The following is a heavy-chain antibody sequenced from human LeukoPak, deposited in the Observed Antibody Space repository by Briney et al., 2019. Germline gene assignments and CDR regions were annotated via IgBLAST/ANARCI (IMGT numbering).Heavy chain of an antibody. Sequence: ASVKVSCTASGYTFTSYGISWVRQAPGQGLEWMGWISAYNGNTNYAQKLQGRVTMTTDTSTSTAYMELRSLRSDDTAVYYCARAYYYDSSGYYSNWGQGTLVTVSS. V-gene: IGHV1-18*01. J-gene: IGHJ4*02. CDR2: ISAYNGNT. CDR3: ARAYYYDSSGYYSN. CDR1: GYTFTSYG. D-gene: IGHD3-22*01.